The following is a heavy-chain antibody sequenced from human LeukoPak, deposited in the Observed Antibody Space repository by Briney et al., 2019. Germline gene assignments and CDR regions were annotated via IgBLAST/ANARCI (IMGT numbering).Heavy chain of an antibody. CDR1: GYTFTSYG. CDR2: ISAYNGNT. CDR3: ARITIVGARGNYFDY. D-gene: IGHD1-26*01. J-gene: IGHJ4*02. Sequence: GASVKVSCKASGYTFTSYGISWVRQAPGQGLEWVGWISAYNGNTNYAQKLQGRVTMTTDTSTSTAYMELRSLRSDDTAVYYCARITIVGARGNYFDYWGQGTLVTVSS. V-gene: IGHV1-18*01.